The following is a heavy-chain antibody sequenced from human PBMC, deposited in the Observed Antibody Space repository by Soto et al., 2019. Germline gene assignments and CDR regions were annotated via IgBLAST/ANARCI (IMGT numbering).Heavy chain of an antibody. V-gene: IGHV3-9*01. CDR2: ISWNSGTI. Sequence: EVQLVESGGGSVQPGRSLRLSCVASKFTFKDYAMHWVRQAPGKGLEWVSGISWNSGTIAYADSVQGRFTISRDNAKNSLYLQMDSLRAEDTALYDCARAYIVTPERRPLDSWGQGTLVTVSS. J-gene: IGHJ4*02. CDR3: ARAYIVTPERRPLDS. D-gene: IGHD3-16*02. CDR1: KFTFKDYA.